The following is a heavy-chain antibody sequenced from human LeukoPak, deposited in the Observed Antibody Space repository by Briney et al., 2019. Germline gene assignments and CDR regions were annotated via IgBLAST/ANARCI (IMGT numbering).Heavy chain of an antibody. CDR1: GGSISSYY. Sequence: SETLSLTCTVSGGSISSYYWSWIRQPPGKGLEWIGRIYITGSTNYNPSLKSRVTISVDTSKNQFSLKLSSVTAADTAVYYCARSSSGRHYFDYWGQGTLVTVSS. CDR2: IYITGST. J-gene: IGHJ4*02. CDR3: ARSSSGRHYFDY. V-gene: IGHV4-4*07. D-gene: IGHD6-19*01.